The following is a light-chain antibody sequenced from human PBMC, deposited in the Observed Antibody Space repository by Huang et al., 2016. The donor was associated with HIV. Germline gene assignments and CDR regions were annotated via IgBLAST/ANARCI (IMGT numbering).Light chain of an antibody. Sequence: EILLTQSPATLSLSPGERATLSCRASQSISNFLAWYQQRPGQPPRLLIYDASTRATGIADRFSGSGSGTDFTLTISTLEPEDFAVYYCQQRSSWPPFTFGPGTKVDFK. J-gene: IGKJ3*01. CDR3: QQRSSWPPFT. V-gene: IGKV3-11*01. CDR2: DAS. CDR1: QSISNF.